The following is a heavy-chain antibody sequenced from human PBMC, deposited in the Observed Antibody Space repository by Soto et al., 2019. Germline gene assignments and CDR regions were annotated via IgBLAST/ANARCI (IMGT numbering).Heavy chain of an antibody. CDR2: IYYSGST. D-gene: IGHD3-10*01. J-gene: IGHJ4*02. Sequence: SETLSLTCTVSGGSISSGGYYWSWIRQHPGKGLEWIGYIYYSGSTYYNPSLKSRDTISIDTSKNQFSLILSSVTAADTAVYYCARVMVRGATFDYWGQGTLVTVSS. V-gene: IGHV4-31*03. CDR1: GGSISSGGYY. CDR3: ARVMVRGATFDY.